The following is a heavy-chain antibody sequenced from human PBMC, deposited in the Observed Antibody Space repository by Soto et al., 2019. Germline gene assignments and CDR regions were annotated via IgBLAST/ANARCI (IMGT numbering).Heavy chain of an antibody. CDR2: ISGSGGTT. CDR3: AKFSRSASYDASIYH. CDR1: GFTFSSYA. V-gene: IGHV3-23*01. J-gene: IGHJ4*02. Sequence: GGSVRLSCAASGFTFSSYAMSWVRQAPGKGLEWVSAISGSGGTTYYAASVKGRFTISRDNSKNTLYLQMNNLRAEDTAVYYCAKFSRSASYDASIYHWGQGTLVTVS. D-gene: IGHD3-22*01.